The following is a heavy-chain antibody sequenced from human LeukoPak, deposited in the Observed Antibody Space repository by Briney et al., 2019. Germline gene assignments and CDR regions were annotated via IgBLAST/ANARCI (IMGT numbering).Heavy chain of an antibody. V-gene: IGHV4-59*01. CDR3: ARLDSYYYDSNLSVWFDP. CDR1: GGSISSYF. Sequence: SETLSLTCTVSGGSISSYFWSWIRQPPGKGLEWIGYIYYSGSTNYTPSLKSRVTISVDTSKNQFSLKLSSVTAADTAVYYCARLDSYYYDSNLSVWFDPWGQGTLVTVSS. CDR2: IYYSGST. D-gene: IGHD3-22*01. J-gene: IGHJ5*02.